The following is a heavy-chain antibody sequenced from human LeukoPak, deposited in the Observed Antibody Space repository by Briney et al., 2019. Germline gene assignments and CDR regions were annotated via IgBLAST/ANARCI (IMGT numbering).Heavy chain of an antibody. V-gene: IGHV4-59*08. CDR3: GRHLYGSGSSRGFDY. D-gene: IGHD3-10*01. CDR1: GGSISSYY. J-gene: IGHJ4*02. Sequence: PSETPSLTCTVSGGSISSYYWSWIRQPPGKGLEWIGYIYYSGSTNYNPSLKSRVTISVVTSKNQFSLKLSSVTAADTAVYYCGRHLYGSGSSRGFDYWGQGTLVTVSS. CDR2: IYYSGST.